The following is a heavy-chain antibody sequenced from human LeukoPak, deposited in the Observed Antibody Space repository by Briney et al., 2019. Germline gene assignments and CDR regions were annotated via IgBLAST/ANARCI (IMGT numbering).Heavy chain of an antibody. D-gene: IGHD3-22*01. CDR1: GFTFSSYG. CDR3: AKDGHYDSSGYYDY. J-gene: IGHJ4*02. V-gene: IGHV3-33*06. CDR2: IWYDGSNK. Sequence: GGSLRLSCAASGFTFSSYGMHWVRQAPGKGLEWVAVIWYDGSNKYYADSVKGRFTISRDNSKNTLYLQMNGLRAEDTAVYYCAKDGHYDSSGYYDYWGQGTLVTVSS.